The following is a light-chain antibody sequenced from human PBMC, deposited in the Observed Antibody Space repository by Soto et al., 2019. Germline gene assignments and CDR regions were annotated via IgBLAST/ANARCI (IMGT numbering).Light chain of an antibody. CDR2: EGS. J-gene: IGLJ2*01. V-gene: IGLV2-23*01. Sequence: QSVLTQPASVSGSPGQSITISCTGTSNDLGSYNLVSWYQQHPGKAPKLMIYEGSKRPSGVSNRFSGSKSGNTASLTISGLQAEDEAAYYRSSYADSDTVVFGEGTKLTVL. CDR1: SNDLGSYNL. CDR3: SSYADSDTVV.